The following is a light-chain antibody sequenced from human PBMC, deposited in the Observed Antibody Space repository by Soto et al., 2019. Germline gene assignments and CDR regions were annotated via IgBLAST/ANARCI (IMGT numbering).Light chain of an antibody. CDR3: SSYTSSSTPHVV. J-gene: IGLJ2*01. CDR2: DVS. Sequence: QSALTQPSSVSGSPGQSITISCTGTSSDVGGYNYVSWYQQHPGKAPKLMIYDVSNRPSGVSNRFSGSKSGNTASLTISGLQAEDEADYYCSSYTSSSTPHVVFGGGTKLTVL. CDR1: SSDVGGYNY. V-gene: IGLV2-14*01.